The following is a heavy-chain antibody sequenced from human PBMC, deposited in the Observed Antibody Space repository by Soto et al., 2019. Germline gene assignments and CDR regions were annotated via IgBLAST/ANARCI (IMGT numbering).Heavy chain of an antibody. D-gene: IGHD5-18*01. CDR2: ISTYNENM. CDR1: GSTFTSNG. Sequence: ASVKVSCKVSGSTFTSNGIGWVRQAPGQGLEWMGWISTYNENMDSAPQLQDRLTMTTDTSTTTAYMELTNLKSDDTALYYCAYVGGYSPVDYSFDVSRKGPPFAVSS. CDR3: AYVGGYSPVDYSFDV. V-gene: IGHV1-18*04. J-gene: IGHJ4*02.